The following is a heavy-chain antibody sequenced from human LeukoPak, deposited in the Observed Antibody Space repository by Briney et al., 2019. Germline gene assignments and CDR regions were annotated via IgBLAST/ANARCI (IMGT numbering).Heavy chain of an antibody. V-gene: IGHV7-4-1*02. Sequence: GASVKVSCKASGYTFTSYAMNWVRQAPGQGLEWMGWINTNTGNPTYAQGFTGRFVFSLDTSVSTAYLQISSLKAEDTAVYYCAVHSWFGESFSMAFDYWGQGTLVTVSS. CDR3: AVHSWFGESFSMAFDY. D-gene: IGHD3-10*01. J-gene: IGHJ4*02. CDR2: INTNTGNP. CDR1: GYTFTSYA.